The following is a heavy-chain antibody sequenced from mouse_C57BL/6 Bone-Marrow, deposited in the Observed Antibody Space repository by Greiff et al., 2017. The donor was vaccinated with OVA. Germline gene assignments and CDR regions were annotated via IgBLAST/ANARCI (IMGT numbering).Heavy chain of an antibody. CDR2: IYPGDGDT. D-gene: IGHD2-5*01. CDR3: ARRAYYSNPYYFDY. J-gene: IGHJ2*01. V-gene: IGHV1-80*01. CDR1: GYAFSSYW. Sequence: VQLQQSGAELVKPGASVKISCKASGYAFSSYWMNWVKQRPGKGLEWIGQIYPGDGDTNYNGKFKGKATLTADKSSSTAYMQLSSLTSEDSAVYFCARRAYYSNPYYFDYWGQGTTLTVSS.